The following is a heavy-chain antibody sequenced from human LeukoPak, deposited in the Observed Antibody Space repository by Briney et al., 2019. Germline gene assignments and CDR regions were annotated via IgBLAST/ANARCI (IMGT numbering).Heavy chain of an antibody. CDR3: AKGLRSSGWYGTDY. J-gene: IGHJ4*02. CDR1: GFTFSSYG. V-gene: IGHV3-33*06. Sequence: PGGSLSLSCAASGFTFSSYGMHWVRQAPGKGLEGVAVIWYDGSNKYYADSVKGRFTISRDNSKHTLYLQMNSLRAEDTAVYYCAKGLRSSGWYGTDYWGQGTLVTVSS. D-gene: IGHD6-19*01. CDR2: IWYDGSNK.